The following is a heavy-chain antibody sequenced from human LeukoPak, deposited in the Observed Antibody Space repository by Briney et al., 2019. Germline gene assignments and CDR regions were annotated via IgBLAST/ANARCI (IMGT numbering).Heavy chain of an antibody. CDR1: GFSVSSNF. Sequence: GGSLRLSCAASGFSVSSNFMNWVRQAPGKGLEWVSVIYSGGSTSYADSVKGRFTISRDNSKNTLYLQMNSLRAEDTAVYYCATGYYYGSGTTRVGWGQGTLVTVSS. V-gene: IGHV3-66*01. D-gene: IGHD3-10*01. J-gene: IGHJ4*02. CDR2: IYSGGST. CDR3: ATGYYYGSGTTRVG.